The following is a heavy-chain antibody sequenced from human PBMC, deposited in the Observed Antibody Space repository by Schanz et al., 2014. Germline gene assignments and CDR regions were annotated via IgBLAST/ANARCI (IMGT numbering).Heavy chain of an antibody. V-gene: IGHV3-48*01. CDR3: ARGGSGSHYHLDY. J-gene: IGHJ4*02. D-gene: IGHD1-26*01. CDR1: GFTFSSYS. CDR2: VSRSTPDI. Sequence: EVQLVESGGGLVQPGGSLRLSCTASGFTFSSYSMNWVRQAPGKGLEWVSYVSRSTPDIYYADSVKGRFTMSRDNAKNSVFLQMNSLRAEDTGLYFCARGGSGSHYHLDYWAQGTLVTVSS.